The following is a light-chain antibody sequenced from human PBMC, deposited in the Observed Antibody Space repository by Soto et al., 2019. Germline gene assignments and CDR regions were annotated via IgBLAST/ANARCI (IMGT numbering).Light chain of an antibody. CDR1: SSDVGTYNL. CDR3: GSYAGRSTCTYV. CDR2: EDH. J-gene: IGLJ1*01. V-gene: IGLV2-23*01. Sequence: QSALAQPASVSGSPGQSITISCTGTSSDVGTYNLVSWYQHRPGKAPKLIIYEDHKRPSDISDRFSGSKSDNTASLTISGLQGEDEADYFCGSYAGRSTCTYVFGTGTKVTVL.